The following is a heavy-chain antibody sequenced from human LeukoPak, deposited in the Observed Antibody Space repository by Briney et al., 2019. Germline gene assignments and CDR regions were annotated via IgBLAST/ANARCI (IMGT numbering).Heavy chain of an antibody. CDR3: ARDYSSSSFDY. CDR1: GFTFSSYG. Sequence: PGGSLGLSCAASGFTFSSYGMHWVRQAPGKGLEWVAVIWYDGSNKYHADSVKGRFTISRDNSKNTLYLQMNSLRAEDTAVYYCARDYSSSSFDYWGQGTLVTVSS. D-gene: IGHD6-6*01. J-gene: IGHJ4*02. V-gene: IGHV3-33*01. CDR2: IWYDGSNK.